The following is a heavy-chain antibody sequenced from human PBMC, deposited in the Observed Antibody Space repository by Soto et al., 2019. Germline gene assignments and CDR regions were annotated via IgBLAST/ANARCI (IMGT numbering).Heavy chain of an antibody. D-gene: IGHD5-18*01. CDR2: ISAYNGNT. Sequence: ASVKVSCKASGGTFSSYGISWVRQAPGQGLEWMGWISAYNGNTNYAQKLQGRVTMTTDTSTSTAYMELRSLRSDDTAVYYCAIDGEDTAMAIFDYWGQGTLVTVSS. CDR1: GGTFSSYG. V-gene: IGHV1-18*01. CDR3: AIDGEDTAMAIFDY. J-gene: IGHJ4*02.